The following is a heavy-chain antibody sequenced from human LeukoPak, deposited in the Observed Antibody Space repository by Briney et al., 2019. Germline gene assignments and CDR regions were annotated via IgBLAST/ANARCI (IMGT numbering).Heavy chain of an antibody. D-gene: IGHD3-22*01. CDR2: ISGSGCNT. V-gene: IGHV3-23*01. J-gene: IGHJ4*02. CDR1: GFTFSSYG. CDR3: AKTNGYYSD. Sequence: GGSLRLSCAASGFTFSSYGMNWVRQAPGKGLEWVSGISGSGCNTYYADSVKGRFPISRDNSKNSLSLQVSSLRAEDTAVYYCAKTNGYYSDWGQGTLVTVS.